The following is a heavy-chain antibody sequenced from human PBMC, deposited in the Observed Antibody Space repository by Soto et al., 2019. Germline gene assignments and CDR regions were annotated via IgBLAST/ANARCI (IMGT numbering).Heavy chain of an antibody. V-gene: IGHV1-18*04. CDR1: GYTFTSFG. CDR3: AKASDGYRSGWYVGYFDY. D-gene: IGHD6-19*01. Sequence: ASVKVSCKASGYTFTSFGISWVRQAPGQGLEWMGWIRAYNGYTNYAQKFQGRVTITTDTSTSTAYMELRSLISDDTAVYYCAKASDGYRSGWYVGYFDYWGQGTLVTVSS. CDR2: IRAYNGYT. J-gene: IGHJ4*02.